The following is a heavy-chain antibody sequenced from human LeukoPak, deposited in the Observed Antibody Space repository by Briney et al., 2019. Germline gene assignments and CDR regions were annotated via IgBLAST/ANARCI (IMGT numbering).Heavy chain of an antibody. J-gene: IGHJ5*02. CDR2: IYYSGST. D-gene: IGHD4-17*01. CDR3: ARAYGFDP. CDR1: GGSIGSSSYY. Sequence: PSETLSLTCTVSGGSIGSSSYYWGWIRQPPGKGLEWIGSIYYSGSTYYNPSLKSRVTISVDTSKNQFSLKLSSVTAADTAVYYCARAYGFDPWGQGTLVTVSS. V-gene: IGHV4-39*07.